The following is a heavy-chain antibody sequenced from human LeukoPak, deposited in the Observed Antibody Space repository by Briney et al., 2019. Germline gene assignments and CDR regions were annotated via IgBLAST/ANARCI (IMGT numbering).Heavy chain of an antibody. V-gene: IGHV3-48*01. CDR1: GFTFSGYI. Sequence: PGGSLRLSCAASGFTFSGYIMNWVRQAPGKGLEWVSFIGTSGNLIYYADSVKGRFTVSRDNAKNSLYLQMNSLRAEDTAVYYCARDQWLDYWGQGTLVTVSS. D-gene: IGHD6-19*01. J-gene: IGHJ4*02. CDR2: IGTSGNLI. CDR3: ARDQWLDY.